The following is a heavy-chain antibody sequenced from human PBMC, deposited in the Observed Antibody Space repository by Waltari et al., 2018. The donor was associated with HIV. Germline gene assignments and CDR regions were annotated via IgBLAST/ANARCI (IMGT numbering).Heavy chain of an antibody. J-gene: IGHJ4*02. Sequence: EVQLVESGGGLVKPGGSLRLSCVVSGFTFRSYSMNWVRKAQGKGLECVSSISSSGSYIYYADSLKGRFTISRDNAKNSLYLQMNSLRAEDTAVYYCARVWYSSSRGEPDYWGQGALVTVSS. CDR2: ISSSGSYI. CDR3: ARVWYSSSRGEPDY. CDR1: GFTFRSYS. D-gene: IGHD6-13*01. V-gene: IGHV3-21*01.